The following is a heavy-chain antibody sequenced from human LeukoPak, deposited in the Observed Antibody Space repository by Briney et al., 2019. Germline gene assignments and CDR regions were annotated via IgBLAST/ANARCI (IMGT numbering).Heavy chain of an antibody. CDR1: GGSISSGGYS. Sequence: SQTLSLTCTVSGGSISSGGYSWSWIRQPPGKGLEWIGYIYHSGSTYYNPSLKSRVTISVDRSKNQFSLKLSSVTAADTAVYYCARVFGNPSHDAFDIWGQGTMVTVSS. CDR2: IYHSGST. D-gene: IGHD1-14*01. J-gene: IGHJ3*02. CDR3: ARVFGNPSHDAFDI. V-gene: IGHV4-30-2*01.